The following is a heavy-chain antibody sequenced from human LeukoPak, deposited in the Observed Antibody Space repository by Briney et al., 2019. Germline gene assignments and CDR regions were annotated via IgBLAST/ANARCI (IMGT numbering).Heavy chain of an antibody. V-gene: IGHV3-15*01. CDR2: IKSKTDGGTT. CDR1: GFTFSNAW. CDR3: TTDSPSTYYYGSGSYYKAVDY. J-gene: IGHJ4*02. Sequence: SPGGSLRLSCAASGFTFSNAWMSWVRQAPGKGLEWVGRIKSKTDGGTTDYAAPVKGRFTISRDDSKNTLYLQMNSLKTEDTAVYYCTTDSPSTYYYGSGSYYKAVDYWGQGTLVTVSS. D-gene: IGHD3-10*01.